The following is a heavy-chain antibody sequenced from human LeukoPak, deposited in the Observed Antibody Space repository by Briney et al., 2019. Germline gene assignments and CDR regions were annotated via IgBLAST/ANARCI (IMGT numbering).Heavy chain of an antibody. V-gene: IGHV1-18*01. D-gene: IGHD1-26*01. Sequence: ASVKVSCKASGYTFINYVLTWVRQAPGQGFEWMGWISAYTGSTNYAQKLQGRVTMPTDPSTSTAYMDLRSLRSDATAVYYCARTVGATGAFDIWGQGTMVIVSS. CDR3: ARTVGATGAFDI. J-gene: IGHJ3*02. CDR2: ISAYTGST. CDR1: GYTFINYV.